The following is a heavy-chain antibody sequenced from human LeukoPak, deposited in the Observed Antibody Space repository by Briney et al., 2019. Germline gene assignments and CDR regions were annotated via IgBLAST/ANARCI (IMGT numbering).Heavy chain of an antibody. CDR1: GFTFSSYA. J-gene: IGHJ6*02. Sequence: TGGSLRLSCAASGFTFSSYAMSWVRQAPGKGLEWVSAISGSGGSTYYADSVKGRFTISRDNSKNTLYLQMNSLRAEDTAVYYCAKDAPVTTIVRYYYYGMDVWGQGTTVTVSS. CDR2: ISGSGGST. V-gene: IGHV3-23*01. CDR3: AKDAPVTTIVRYYYYGMDV. D-gene: IGHD4-17*01.